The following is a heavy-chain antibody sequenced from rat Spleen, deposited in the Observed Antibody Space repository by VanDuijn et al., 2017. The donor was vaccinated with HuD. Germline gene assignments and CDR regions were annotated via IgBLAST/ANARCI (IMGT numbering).Heavy chain of an antibody. Sequence: EVQLVESGGGLVQPGRSLKLSCAASGFTFSDYYMAWVRQAPKKGLEWVASISYEGSSTYYGDSVKGRFTISRDNAKSTLYLQMNSLRSEDTATYYCARQEGWFAYWGQGTLVTVSS. CDR3: ARQEGWFAY. CDR2: ISYEGSST. V-gene: IGHV5-22*01. J-gene: IGHJ3*01. CDR1: GFTFSDYY. D-gene: IGHD1-11*01.